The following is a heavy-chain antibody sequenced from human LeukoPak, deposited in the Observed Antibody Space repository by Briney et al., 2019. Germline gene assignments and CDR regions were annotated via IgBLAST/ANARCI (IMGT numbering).Heavy chain of an antibody. D-gene: IGHD4-17*01. Sequence: KPSQTLSLTCAVYVGSFSGYYWSCIPQPPRTGLEWIGEINHSGITNYNTSLKSRVTISVDTSKKQSSLKLSSVTAADTAVYYCARRRYDYGDHTEYFDSWGQGTLVTVSS. CDR2: INHSGIT. J-gene: IGHJ4*02. V-gene: IGHV4-34*01. CDR3: ARRRYDYGDHTEYFDS. CDR1: VGSFSGYY.